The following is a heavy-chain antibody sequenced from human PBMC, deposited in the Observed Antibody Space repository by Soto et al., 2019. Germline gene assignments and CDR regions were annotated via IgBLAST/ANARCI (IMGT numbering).Heavy chain of an antibody. CDR3: ARAGSSLVLGARGFDP. D-gene: IGHD1-26*01. J-gene: IGHJ5*02. V-gene: IGHV3-7*05. CDR2: IKQDGSEK. Sequence: EVQLVESGGGLVQPGGSLRLSCAASGFTVSRYWMSWVRQAPGKGLEWVANIKQDGSEKYYVDSVKGRFTISRDNVENWLELKKNNMGDEDTAVYYWARAGSSLVLGARGFDPWGQGTLVTVSS. CDR1: GFTVSRYW.